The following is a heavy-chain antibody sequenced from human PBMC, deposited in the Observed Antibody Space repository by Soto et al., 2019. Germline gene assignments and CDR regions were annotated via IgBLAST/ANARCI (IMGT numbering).Heavy chain of an antibody. D-gene: IGHD6-19*01. CDR1: GGSISTSTW. Sequence: QVQLQESGPGLVKPSGTLSLTCAVSGGSISTSTWWSWVRQPPGKGLEWIGEIYHSGRTNYNPYLKSRVTISVDKSKNQFSLELSSVTAADTAVYYCARDLMAGTGFAYWGQGTLVTVSS. CDR3: ARDLMAGTGFAY. J-gene: IGHJ4*02. V-gene: IGHV4-4*02. CDR2: IYHSGRT.